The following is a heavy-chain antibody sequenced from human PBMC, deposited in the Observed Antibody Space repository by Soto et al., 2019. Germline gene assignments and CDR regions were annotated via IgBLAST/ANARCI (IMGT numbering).Heavy chain of an antibody. CDR3: TTGSSSYGDFD. J-gene: IGHJ4*02. CDR2: IKSKTDGGTT. V-gene: IGHV3-15*01. D-gene: IGHD4-17*01. CDR1: GFTFSNAW. Sequence: EVQLVESGGGLVKPGGSLRLSCAASGFTFSNAWMSWVRQAPGKGLEWVGRIKSKTDGGTTDYAAPVKGRFTISRDDSKNTLYLQMNSLKAEDTAVYYCTTGSSSYGDFDWGQGTLVTVSS.